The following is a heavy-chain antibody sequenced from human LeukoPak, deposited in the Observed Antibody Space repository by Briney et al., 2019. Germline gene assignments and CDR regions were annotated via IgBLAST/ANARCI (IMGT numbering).Heavy chain of an antibody. J-gene: IGHJ4*02. CDR3: ARGGFDY. V-gene: IGHV1-2*06. CDR1: GYTFSGYY. CDR2: INPNSGGA. Sequence: SVKVSCKASGYTFSGYYIHWVRQAPGQGLEWMGRINPNSGGADYAQTFQGRVTMTWDTSISTGNMELSSLRSDDTAIYYCARGGFDYWGQGTLVTVSS.